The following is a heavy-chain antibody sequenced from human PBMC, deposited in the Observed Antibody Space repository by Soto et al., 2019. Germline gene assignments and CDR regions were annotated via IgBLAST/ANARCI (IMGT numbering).Heavy chain of an antibody. Sequence: QVLLVQSGPEVKKPGSSVKVSCKASGGTFNNYAINWVRQAPGKGLEWMGGIIPTFGTGNHAQKFQGRVTITADASTTTAYMEPNSLRSEDTAIYYCASFDGTLVRGGRSSPYEMDVWGQGTTVIVSS. CDR3: ASFDGTLVRGGRSSPYEMDV. D-gene: IGHD3-10*01. CDR2: IIPTFGTG. CDR1: GGTFNNYA. V-gene: IGHV1-69*01. J-gene: IGHJ6*02.